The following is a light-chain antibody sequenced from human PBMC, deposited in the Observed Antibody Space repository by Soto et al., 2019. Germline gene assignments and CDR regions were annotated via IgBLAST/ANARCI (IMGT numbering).Light chain of an antibody. V-gene: IGKV3-15*01. CDR3: QQYNNWRT. CDR2: GAS. J-gene: IGKJ1*01. CDR1: QSVSSN. Sequence: EIVMTQSPATLSVSPGERATLSCRASQSVSSNLAWYPQKPGQAPRLLIHGASTRATGVPARFSGSGSGTEFTLTISSLQSEDSAVYYCQQYNNWRTFGQGTKVEIK.